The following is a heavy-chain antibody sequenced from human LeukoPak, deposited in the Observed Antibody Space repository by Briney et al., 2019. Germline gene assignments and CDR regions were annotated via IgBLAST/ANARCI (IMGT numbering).Heavy chain of an antibody. J-gene: IGHJ4*02. CDR2: IKQDGSEK. D-gene: IGHD3-22*01. CDR3: ARDKGDYDTSGSLFVF. V-gene: IGHV3-7*03. CDR1: GFTFSSYW. Sequence: GGSLRLSCAASGFTFSSYWMSWVRQAPGKGLEWVANIKQDGSEKYYVDSVKGRFTISRDNAKNSLYLQMNSLRAEDTAVYYCARDKGDYDTSGSLFVFGGQGTLVTVSS.